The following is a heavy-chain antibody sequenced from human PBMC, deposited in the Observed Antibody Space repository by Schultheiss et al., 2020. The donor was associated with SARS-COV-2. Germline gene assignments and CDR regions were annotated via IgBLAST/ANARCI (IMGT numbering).Heavy chain of an antibody. CDR1: GYNFNSYW. Sequence: GESLKISCKGSGYNFNSYWIVWVRQMPGKGLEWMGIIYPDDSDTRYSPSFQGQVTISVDKSINTAYLQWSSLKASDTAMYYCARLGASGAALDYWGQGTLVTVSS. CDR3: ARLGASGAALDY. V-gene: IGHV5-51*01. D-gene: IGHD1-26*01. CDR2: IYPDDSDT. J-gene: IGHJ4*02.